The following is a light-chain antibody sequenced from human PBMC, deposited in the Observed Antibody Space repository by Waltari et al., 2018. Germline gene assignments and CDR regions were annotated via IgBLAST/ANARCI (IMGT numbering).Light chain of an antibody. Sequence: EIVMTQSPATLSVSPGERATLSCRASPSVSSNLAWYQKNPGQAPRLLIYGASTRATGIPARFSGSGSGTEFTLTISSMQSEDFAVYYCQQYNNWPLGITFGQGTRLEIK. CDR1: PSVSSN. CDR2: GAS. CDR3: QQYNNWPLGIT. J-gene: IGKJ5*01. V-gene: IGKV3-15*01.